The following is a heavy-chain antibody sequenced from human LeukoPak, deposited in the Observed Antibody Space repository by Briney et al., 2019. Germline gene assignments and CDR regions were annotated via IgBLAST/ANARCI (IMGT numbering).Heavy chain of an antibody. D-gene: IGHD2-2*01. V-gene: IGHV1-24*01. CDR2: FDPEDGET. CDR3: ATVLKGYQLLGDY. Sequence: GASVKVSCKVSGYTLTVLSMHWVRQAPGKGLEWMGGFDPEDGETIYAQKLQGRVTMTEDTSTDTAYMELSSPRSEDTAVYYCATVLKGYQLLGDYWGQGTLVTVSS. CDR1: GYTLTVLS. J-gene: IGHJ4*02.